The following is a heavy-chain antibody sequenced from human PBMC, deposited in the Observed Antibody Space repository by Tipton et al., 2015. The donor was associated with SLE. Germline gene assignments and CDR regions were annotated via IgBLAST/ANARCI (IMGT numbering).Heavy chain of an antibody. CDR3: ARGLSQDN. J-gene: IGHJ4*02. CDR1: GGSIGSSY. Sequence: LSLTCTVSGGSIGSSYWCWIRQSPGKGLEWIGYINYSGSTNYNPSLKSRVTISVGTSKNQFSLMLTSVTAADTAVYYCARGLSQDNWGQGTLVTVSS. CDR2: INYSGST. V-gene: IGHV4-59*01.